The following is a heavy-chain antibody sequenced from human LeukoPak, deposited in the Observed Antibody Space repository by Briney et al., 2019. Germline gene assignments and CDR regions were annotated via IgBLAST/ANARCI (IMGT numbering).Heavy chain of an antibody. D-gene: IGHD2-2*01. J-gene: IGHJ4*02. V-gene: IGHV3-11*06. CDR1: GFTFSDYY. Sequence: GSLRLSCAASGFTFSDYYMSWIRQAPGKGLEWVSYISANSGYIKFADSVRGRFTISRDNAKNSLYLQMNSLRAEDTAVYYCARDVSRVVPAARHFDYWGQGTLVTVSS. CDR2: ISANSGYI. CDR3: ARDVSRVVPAARHFDY.